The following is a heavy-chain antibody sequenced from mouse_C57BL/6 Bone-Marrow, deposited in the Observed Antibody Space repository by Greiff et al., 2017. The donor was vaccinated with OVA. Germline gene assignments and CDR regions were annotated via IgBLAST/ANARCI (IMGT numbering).Heavy chain of an antibody. CDR2: INSDGGST. CDR1: EYEFPSHD. J-gene: IGHJ4*01. D-gene: IGHD2-5*01. Sequence: EVKLMESGGGLVQPGESLKLSCESNEYEFPSHDMSWVRKTPEKRLELVAAINSDGGSTYYPDTMERRFIISRDNTKKTLYLPMSSLRSEDTAVYYCARQPRYSNYEGGYYAMDYWGQGTSVTVSS. V-gene: IGHV5-2*01. CDR3: ARQPRYSNYEGGYYAMDY.